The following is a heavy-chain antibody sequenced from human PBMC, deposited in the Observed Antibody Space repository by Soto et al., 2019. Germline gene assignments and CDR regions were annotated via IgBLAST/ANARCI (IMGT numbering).Heavy chain of an antibody. Sequence: QVQLVQSGAEVKKPGSSVKVSCKASGGTLSSYTISWVRQAPGQGLEWMGRIIPILGIANYAQKFQGRVTITAEKSTSTAYMELSSLRSEDTAVYYCAIPTTFARSGYWGQGTLVTVSS. CDR2: IIPILGIA. CDR1: GGTLSSYT. V-gene: IGHV1-69*02. D-gene: IGHD1-26*01. J-gene: IGHJ4*02. CDR3: AIPTTFARSGY.